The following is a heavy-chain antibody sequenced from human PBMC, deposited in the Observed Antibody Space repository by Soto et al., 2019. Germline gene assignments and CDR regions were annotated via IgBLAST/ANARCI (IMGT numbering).Heavy chain of an antibody. CDR1: GYSFTIYW. J-gene: IGHJ6*02. V-gene: IGHV5-51*01. CDR2: IYPGDSDT. D-gene: IGHD2-2*01. CDR3: ARSVPAAMDYYYGMDV. Sequence: GASLKISCKGSGYSFTIYWIGWVRQMPGKGLEWMGIIYPGDSDTRYSPSFQGQVTISADKSISTAYLQWSSLKASDTAMYYCARSVPAAMDYYYGMDVWGQGTTVTVSS.